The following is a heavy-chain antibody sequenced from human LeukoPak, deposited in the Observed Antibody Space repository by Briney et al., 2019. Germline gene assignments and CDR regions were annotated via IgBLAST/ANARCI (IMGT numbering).Heavy chain of an antibody. CDR1: GGSISSSSYY. Sequence: PSETLSLTCTVSGGSISSSSYYWGWLRQPPGQGLDWIGSIYYSGSTYYNPSLKSRVTISVDTSKNQFSLRLSSVTAADTAVYYCARGGRPFDYWGPGTLVTVSS. CDR2: IYYSGST. V-gene: IGHV4-39*01. CDR3: ARGGRPFDY. J-gene: IGHJ4*02. D-gene: IGHD1-1*01.